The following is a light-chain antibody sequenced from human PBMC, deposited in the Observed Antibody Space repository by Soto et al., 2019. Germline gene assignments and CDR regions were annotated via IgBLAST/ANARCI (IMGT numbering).Light chain of an antibody. CDR3: GSITRSSTSV. V-gene: IGLV2-8*01. CDR1: SSDVGAYNY. Sequence: QSVLTQPPSASGSPGQSVTISCTGTSSDVGAYNYVSWYQQHPGKAPKLMIYEVSKRPSGVPDRFSGSKSGNTASLTVSGIQAEDEGDYYCGSITRSSTSVFGTGTKVTVL. CDR2: EVS. J-gene: IGLJ1*01.